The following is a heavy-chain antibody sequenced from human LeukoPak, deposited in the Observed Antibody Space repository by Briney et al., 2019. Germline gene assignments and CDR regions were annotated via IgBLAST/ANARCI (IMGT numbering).Heavy chain of an antibody. V-gene: IGHV3-9*01. D-gene: IGHD3-22*01. Sequence: GGSLRLSCAASGFTFDDYAMHWVRQAPGKGLEWVSGISWNSDSIGYADSVKGRFTISRDNAKNSLYLQMNSLRAEDTALYYCAKGNYYDSSGYFDYWGQGTLVTVSS. J-gene: IGHJ4*02. CDR2: ISWNSDSI. CDR1: GFTFDDYA. CDR3: AKGNYYDSSGYFDY.